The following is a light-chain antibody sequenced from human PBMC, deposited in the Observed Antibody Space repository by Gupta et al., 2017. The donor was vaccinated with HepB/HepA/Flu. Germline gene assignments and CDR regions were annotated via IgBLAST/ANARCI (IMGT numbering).Light chain of an antibody. CDR3: QEEDTTPIT. CDR2: WAS. V-gene: IGKV4-1*01. Sequence: DIVMTQPQDPLAVSLGERATINCKSSQNVFDSNNKDFLACHQQKPGHPPKLLISWASTRESGVPDRFSGRGSGTDFTLTISIRHAEDVAVYYFQEEDTTPITFGQGTQVEIK. CDR1: QNVFDSNNKDF. J-gene: IGKJ5*01.